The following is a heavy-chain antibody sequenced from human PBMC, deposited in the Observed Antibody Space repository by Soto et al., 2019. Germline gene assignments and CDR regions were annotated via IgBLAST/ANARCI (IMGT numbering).Heavy chain of an antibody. CDR1: GGSISSYY. CDR2: ISYSGST. D-gene: IGHD5-18*01. V-gene: IGHV4-59*01. Sequence: SETLSLTCTVSGGSISSYYWSWIRQPPGKGLEWIGYISYSGSTNYNSSLKSRVTISVDTSKNQFSLKLSSVTAADTAVYYCARTLYSYGPRFDYWGQGTLVTVSS. CDR3: ARTLYSYGPRFDY. J-gene: IGHJ4*02.